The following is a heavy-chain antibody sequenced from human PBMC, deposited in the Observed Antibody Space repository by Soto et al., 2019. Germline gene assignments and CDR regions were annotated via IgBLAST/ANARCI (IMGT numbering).Heavy chain of an antibody. V-gene: IGHV1-69*02. D-gene: IGHD1-26*01. CDR3: ARKAAVGATTFDY. CDR1: GGTFSSYT. CDR2: IIPILGIA. J-gene: IGHJ4*02. Sequence: ASVKVSCKASGGTFSSYTISWVRQAPGQGLEWMGRIIPILGIANYAQKFQGRVTITADKSTSTAYMELSSLRSEDTAVYYCARKAAVGATTFDYWGQGTLVTVS.